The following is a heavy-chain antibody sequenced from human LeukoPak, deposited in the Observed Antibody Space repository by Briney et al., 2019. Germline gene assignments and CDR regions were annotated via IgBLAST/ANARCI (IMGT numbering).Heavy chain of an antibody. Sequence: PGGSLRLSCEASGFTFSNYSMNWVRQAPGKGLEWVSSISSSSSYIYYADSVKGRFTISRDNAKNSLYLQMNSLRAEDTAVYYCARDLSYYGSGSCFQHWGQGTLVTVSS. D-gene: IGHD3-10*01. V-gene: IGHV3-21*01. CDR2: ISSSSSYI. J-gene: IGHJ1*01. CDR1: GFTFSNYS. CDR3: ARDLSYYGSGSCFQH.